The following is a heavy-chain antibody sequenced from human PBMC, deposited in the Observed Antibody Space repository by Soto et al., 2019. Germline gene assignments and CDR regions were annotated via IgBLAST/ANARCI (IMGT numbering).Heavy chain of an antibody. J-gene: IGHJ5*02. Sequence: QVQLAESGGGVVQPGRSLRLSCAASGFTFSSHAMDWVRQAPGKGLEWVAVISYDGVNKDYADSVKGRFTISRDNSRNMLYLEMNSLSSEDTAVYYCAREAWFGELFSGFDPWGQGILVTVSS. D-gene: IGHD3-10*01. CDR2: ISYDGVNK. CDR1: GFTFSSHA. V-gene: IGHV3-30-3*01. CDR3: AREAWFGELFSGFDP.